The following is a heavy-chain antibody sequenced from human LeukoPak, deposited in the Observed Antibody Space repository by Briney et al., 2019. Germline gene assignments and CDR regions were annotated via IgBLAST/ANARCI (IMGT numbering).Heavy chain of an antibody. CDR3: ARGGQGDGYSADEAFDF. CDR2: TYYRSKWYN. V-gene: IGHV6-1*01. CDR1: GDSVSSNSTA. J-gene: IGHJ3*01. D-gene: IGHD5-24*01. Sequence: SQTLSLTCAISGDSVSSNSTACNWIRQSPSRGLEWLGRTYYRSKWYNDYAVSVKSRITINPNTSKNQFSLQLNSVTPEDTAVYYCARGGQGDGYSADEAFDFWGQGTMVTVSS.